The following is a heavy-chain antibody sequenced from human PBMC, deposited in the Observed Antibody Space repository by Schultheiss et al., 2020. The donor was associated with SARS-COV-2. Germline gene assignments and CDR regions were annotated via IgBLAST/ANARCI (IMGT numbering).Heavy chain of an antibody. V-gene: IGHV3-13*01. CDR1: GFTFSSYD. CDR2: IGTAGDT. D-gene: IGHD6-19*01. J-gene: IGHJ4*02. Sequence: GESLKISCAASGFTFSSYDMQWVRQATGKGLEWVSAIGTAGDTYYPGSVKGRFTISRDNSKNTLYLQMNSLRAEDTAVYYCARGVGSSGWQFDYWGQGTLVTVSS. CDR3: ARGVGSSGWQFDY.